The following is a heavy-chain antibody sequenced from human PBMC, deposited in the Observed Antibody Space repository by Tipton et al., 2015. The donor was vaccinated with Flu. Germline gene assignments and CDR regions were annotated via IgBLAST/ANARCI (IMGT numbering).Heavy chain of an antibody. J-gene: IGHJ4*02. V-gene: IGHV3-7*01. CDR2: INEDGSEE. CDR1: GFTFTKYW. CDR3: ASLTGDDY. D-gene: IGHD7-27*01. Sequence: SLRLSCAASGFTFTKYWMTWVRQAPGKGLEWVANINEDGSEENCVDSVKGRFTISRDNAKNSVYLLMNSLRVEDTALYYCASLTGDDYWGQGNLVTVSS.